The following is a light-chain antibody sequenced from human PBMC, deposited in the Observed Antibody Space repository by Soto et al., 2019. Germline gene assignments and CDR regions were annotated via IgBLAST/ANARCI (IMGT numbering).Light chain of an antibody. CDR3: SSYKSGATLV. CDR1: SSDVGGYKH. CDR2: EVS. V-gene: IGLV2-14*01. J-gene: IGLJ2*01. Sequence: QSALTQPASVSGSPGQSITISCTGTSSDVGGYKHVAWYQQYPGKAPKLIIFEVSDRPSGVSNRFSGSKSGNTASLSISGLQPDDEADYYCSSYKSGATLVFGGGTKLTVL.